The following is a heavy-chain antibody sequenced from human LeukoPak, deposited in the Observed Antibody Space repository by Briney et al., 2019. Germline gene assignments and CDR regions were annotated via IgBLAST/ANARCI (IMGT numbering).Heavy chain of an antibody. V-gene: IGHV3-23*01. CDR1: GFTFSSYA. Sequence: GGSLRLSCAASGFTFSSYAMSWVRQAPGKGLEWVSAISGSGGSTYYAESSKGRFTISRDKSKNTLYPQMNRLRAEDTAVYYCAKDRKLRFLEWRRVCYFDYWGQGTLVTVSS. J-gene: IGHJ4*02. CDR3: AKDRKLRFLEWRRVCYFDY. D-gene: IGHD3-3*01. CDR2: ISGSGGST.